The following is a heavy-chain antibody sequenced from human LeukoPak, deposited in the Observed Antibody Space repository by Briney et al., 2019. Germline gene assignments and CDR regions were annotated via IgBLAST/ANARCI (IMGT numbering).Heavy chain of an antibody. V-gene: IGHV3-30*02. D-gene: IGHD1-26*01. CDR1: GFIFSNYG. CDR2: IENDGSNK. Sequence: PGGSLRLSCAASGFIFSNYGMHWVRQAPGKGLEWVAFIENDGSNKYYTDSVKGRFTISRDNSKNTLYLQMNSLRAEDTAVYYCARASYLMPYDYWGQGTLVTVSS. J-gene: IGHJ4*02. CDR3: ARASYLMPYDY.